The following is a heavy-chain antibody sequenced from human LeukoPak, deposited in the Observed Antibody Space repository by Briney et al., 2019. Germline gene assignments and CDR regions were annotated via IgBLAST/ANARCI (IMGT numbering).Heavy chain of an antibody. CDR3: ARYYFDSSYYPSQWFDP. D-gene: IGHD3-22*01. V-gene: IGHV5-51*01. CDR2: IYPDDSDT. J-gene: IGHJ5*02. Sequence: GESLKISCKASGYTFTSNWIGWVRQMPGKGLELIVIIYPDDSDTTYSPSFQGQVTISADKSISTAYLQWSSLKASDTAIYYCARYYFDSSYYPSQWFDPWGQGTLVTVSS. CDR1: GYTFTSNW.